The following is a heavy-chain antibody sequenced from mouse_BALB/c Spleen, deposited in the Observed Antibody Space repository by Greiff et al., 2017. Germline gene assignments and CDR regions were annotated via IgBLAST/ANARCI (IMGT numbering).Heavy chain of an antibody. CDR2: ILPGSGST. V-gene: IGHV1-9*01. CDR1: GYTFSSYW. D-gene: IGHD3-2*02. CDR3: SRRTAQASFDY. J-gene: IGHJ2*01. Sequence: QVQLKESGAELMKPGASVKISCKATGYTFSSYWIEWVKQRPGHGLEWIGEILPGSGSTNYNEKFKGKATFTADTSSNTAYMQLSSLTSEDSAVYDCSRRTAQASFDYWGQGTTLTVSS.